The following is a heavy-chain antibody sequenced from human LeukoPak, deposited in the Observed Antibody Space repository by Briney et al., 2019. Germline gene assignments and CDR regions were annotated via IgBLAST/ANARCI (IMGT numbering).Heavy chain of an antibody. D-gene: IGHD3-10*01. CDR1: GGSISSGSYY. Sequence: SQTLSLTCTVSGGSISSGSYYWSWIRQPAGKGLEWIGRIYTSGSTNYNPSLKSRVTISVDTSKNQFSLKLSSVTAADTAVYYCASGTGYYYGMDIWGQGTTVTVSS. CDR3: ASGTGYYYGMDI. V-gene: IGHV4-61*02. CDR2: IYTSGST. J-gene: IGHJ6*02.